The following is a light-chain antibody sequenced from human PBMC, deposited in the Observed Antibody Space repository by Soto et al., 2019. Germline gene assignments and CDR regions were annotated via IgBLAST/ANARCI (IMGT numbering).Light chain of an antibody. Sequence: ESVWTQSPGTLSLSPGERATLSCRASQSVSSNYLAWYQQKPDQAPRLLIYGASTRATGIPDGFNGSGSGTDFTLTISRLEPEDSAVYYCQQYGSSPTWTFGQGTKAEIK. CDR2: GAS. V-gene: IGKV3-20*01. CDR1: QSVSSNY. J-gene: IGKJ1*01. CDR3: QQYGSSPTWT.